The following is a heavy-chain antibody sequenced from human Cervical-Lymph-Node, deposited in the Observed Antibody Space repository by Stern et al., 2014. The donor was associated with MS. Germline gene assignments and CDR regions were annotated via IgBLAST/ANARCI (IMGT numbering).Heavy chain of an antibody. CDR3: ARDTSSPERSDW. CDR1: GFTVSRDY. CDR2: ITNVGST. Sequence: EVQLVESGGGVIQPGGSLGLSCTASGFTVSRDYMTWVRQAPGKGLEWVSLITNVGSTFYTDSVKCRFTISRDDSKNTVYLHMTSLRAEDTAMYYCARDTSSPERSDWWGQGTLVTVSS. V-gene: IGHV3-53*01. D-gene: IGHD1-1*01. J-gene: IGHJ4*02.